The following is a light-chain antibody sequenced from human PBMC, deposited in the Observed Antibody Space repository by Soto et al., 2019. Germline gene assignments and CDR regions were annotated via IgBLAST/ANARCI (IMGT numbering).Light chain of an antibody. J-gene: IGKJ1*01. V-gene: IGKV1-27*01. CDR3: QKYNSALWT. CDR1: QGISNY. Sequence: DIQMTQSPSSLSASVGDRVAITCRASQGISNYLAWYQQKPGKVPKLLIYAASTLQSGVPSRFSGSGSGTDVTLTISSLQPGDVATYYCQKYNSALWTFGQGTKVEIK. CDR2: AAS.